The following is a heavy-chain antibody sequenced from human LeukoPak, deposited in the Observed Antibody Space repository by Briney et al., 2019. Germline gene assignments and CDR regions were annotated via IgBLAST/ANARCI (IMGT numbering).Heavy chain of an antibody. V-gene: IGHV3-33*01. J-gene: IGHJ4*02. D-gene: IGHD6-13*01. CDR1: GFTFSSYG. CDR2: IWYDGSNK. Sequence: GGSLRLSCAASGFTFSSYGMHWVRQAPGKGLEWVAVIWYDGSNKYYADSVKGRFTISRDNSKNTLYLQMNSLRAEDTAVYYCARDRAWFPSIAALFDYWGQGTLVTVSS. CDR3: ARDRAWFPSIAALFDY.